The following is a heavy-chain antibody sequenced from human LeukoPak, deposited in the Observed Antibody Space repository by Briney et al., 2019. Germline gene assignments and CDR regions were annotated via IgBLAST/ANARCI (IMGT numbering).Heavy chain of an antibody. CDR2: IYYSGST. J-gene: IGHJ6*03. CDR1: GGSISSYY. CDR3: ARSSEGRYYYDSSGYSYYYYYMDV. V-gene: IGHV4-59*01. Sequence: SKTLSLTCTVSGGSISSYYWSWIRQPPGKGLEWIGYIYYSGSTYYNPSLKSRVTISVDTSKNQFSLKLSSVTAADTAVYYCARSSEGRYYYDSSGYSYYYYYMDVWGKGTTVTISS. D-gene: IGHD3-22*01.